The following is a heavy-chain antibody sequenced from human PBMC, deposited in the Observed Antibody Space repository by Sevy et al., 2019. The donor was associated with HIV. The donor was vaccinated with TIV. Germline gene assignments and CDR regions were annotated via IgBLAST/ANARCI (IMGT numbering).Heavy chain of an antibody. D-gene: IGHD2-2*01. CDR3: TTRYCSSTSCRRGSYEVYYYYGMDV. CDR1: GFTFSNAW. V-gene: IGHV3-15*01. CDR2: IKSKTDGGTT. J-gene: IGHJ6*02. Sequence: GSLRLSCVASGFTFSNAWMSWVRQAPGKGLEWVGRIKSKTDGGTTDYAAPVKGRFTISRDDSKNTLYLQMNSLKTEDTAVYYCTTRYCSSTSCRRGSYEVYYYYGMDVWGQGTTVTVSS.